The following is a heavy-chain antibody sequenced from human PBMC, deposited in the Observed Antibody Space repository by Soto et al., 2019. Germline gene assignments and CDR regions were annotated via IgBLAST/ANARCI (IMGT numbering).Heavy chain of an antibody. J-gene: IGHJ4*02. CDR2: ISSNGGST. V-gene: IGHV3-64*01. CDR1: GFTFSSYA. D-gene: IGHD6-19*01. CDR3: ARVGSSGEYYFDY. Sequence: GGSLRLSCAASGFTFSSYAMHWVRQDPGKGLEYVSAISSNGGSTYYANSVKGRFTISRDNSKNTLYLQMGSLRAEDMAVYYCARVGSSGEYYFDYWGQGTLVTVSS.